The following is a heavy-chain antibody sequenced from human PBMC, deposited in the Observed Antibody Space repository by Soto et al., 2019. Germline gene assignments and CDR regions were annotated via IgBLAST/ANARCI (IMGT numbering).Heavy chain of an antibody. CDR1: GFTFSNAG. J-gene: IGHJ4*02. CDR2: IKSKTDGGTT. CDR3: TTALEYSSSSGDY. V-gene: IGHV3-15*01. D-gene: IGHD6-6*01. Sequence: PGGSLGLSCAASGFTFSNAGMSWVRQAPGKGLEWVGRIKSKTDGGTTDYAAPVKGRFTISRDDSKNTLYLQMNSLKTEDTAVYYCTTALEYSSSSGDYWGQGTLVTVS.